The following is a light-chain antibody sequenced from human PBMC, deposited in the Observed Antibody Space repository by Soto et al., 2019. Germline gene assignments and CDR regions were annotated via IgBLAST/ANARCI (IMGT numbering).Light chain of an antibody. J-gene: IGLJ2*01. CDR3: QSYDSSLSVVV. CDR2: GNS. V-gene: IGLV1-40*01. CDR1: SSNIGAGYD. Sequence: QSVLTQPPSVSGAPGQRVTISCTGSSSNIGAGYDVHWYQQLPGTAPKLLIYGNSNRPSGVPDRFSGSKPGTSASLAITGLQAEDEADYYCQSYDSSLSVVVFGGGTKLTVL.